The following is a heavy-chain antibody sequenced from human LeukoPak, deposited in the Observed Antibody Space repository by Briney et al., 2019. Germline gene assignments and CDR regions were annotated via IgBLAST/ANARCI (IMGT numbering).Heavy chain of an antibody. CDR1: GFTFSGSA. V-gene: IGHV3-73*01. J-gene: IGHJ4*02. CDR3: TRLSPDFWSGYTFDY. Sequence: GGSLRLSCAASGFTFSGSAMHWVRQASGKALEWVGRSRSKANSYATAYAASVKGRFTISRDDSKNTAYLQMNSLKTEDTAVYYCTRLSPDFWSGYTFDYWGQGTLVTVSS. CDR2: SRSKANSYAT. D-gene: IGHD3-3*01.